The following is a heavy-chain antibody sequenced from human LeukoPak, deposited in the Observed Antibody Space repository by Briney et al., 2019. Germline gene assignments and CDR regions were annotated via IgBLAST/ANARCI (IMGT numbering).Heavy chain of an antibody. CDR1: GYTFTSYD. CDR3: ARLIAAAGSRVFDY. V-gene: IGHV1-8*01. Sequence: ASVKVSCKASGYTFTSYDINWVRQATGQGLEWMGWMNPNSGNTGYAQKFQGRVTMTRNTSISTAYMELSSLRSEDTAVYYCARLIAAAGSRVFDYWGQGTLVTVSS. D-gene: IGHD6-13*01. CDR2: MNPNSGNT. J-gene: IGHJ4*02.